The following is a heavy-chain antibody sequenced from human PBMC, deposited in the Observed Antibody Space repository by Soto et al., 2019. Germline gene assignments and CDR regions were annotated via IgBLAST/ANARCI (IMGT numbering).Heavy chain of an antibody. J-gene: IGHJ4*02. CDR1: GFTFSSYT. D-gene: IGHD2-15*01. Sequence: HPGGSPRLSCAASGFTFSSYTMHWVRQNPGKGLEWVADISYDGGDKYYADSVKGRFTISRDNSKNTLYLQMNSLRAEDTSVYFCARRALPHAFVDYWGQGTLVTVSS. CDR3: ARRALPHAFVDY. CDR2: ISYDGGDK. V-gene: IGHV3-30-3*01.